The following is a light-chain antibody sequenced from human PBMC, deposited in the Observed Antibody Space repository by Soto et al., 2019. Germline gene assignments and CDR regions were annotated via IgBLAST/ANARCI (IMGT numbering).Light chain of an antibody. CDR1: QSVSSD. CDR2: GAS. V-gene: IGKV3-15*01. J-gene: IGKJ1*01. CDR3: QHYNNWPRT. Sequence: EIGMTQSPATLSVSPGERATLSCRASQSVSSDLAWYQHKPGQAPRLLIYGASTRATGIPARFSGSGSGTEFTLTITSLQSEDFAVYYCQHYNNWPRTFGQGTKVDIK.